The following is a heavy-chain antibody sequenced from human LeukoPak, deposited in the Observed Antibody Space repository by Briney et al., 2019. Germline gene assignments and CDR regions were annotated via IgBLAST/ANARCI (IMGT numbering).Heavy chain of an antibody. Sequence: SETLSLTCTVSGGSISSSSYYWGWIRQPPGKGLEWIGTIFYSGSTYYNPSLKSRVTISVDTSKSQFSLKLSSVTAADTAVYYCASHGRYDSSLPHWGQGTLVTVSS. D-gene: IGHD3-22*01. CDR3: ASHGRYDSSLPH. CDR1: GGSISSSSYY. J-gene: IGHJ1*01. V-gene: IGHV4-39*07. CDR2: IFYSGST.